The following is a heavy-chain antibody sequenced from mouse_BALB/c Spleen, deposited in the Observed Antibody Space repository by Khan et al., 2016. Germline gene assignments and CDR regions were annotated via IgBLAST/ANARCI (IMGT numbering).Heavy chain of an antibody. V-gene: IGHV1-7*01. CDR1: GYTFTDYW. D-gene: IGHD1-1*01. CDR2: INPNTGYP. CDR3: ERWSYYDGSSDGWLAY. J-gene: IGHJ3*01. Sequence: VQLQESGAELAKPGASVKMSCKASGYTFTDYWMHWVKQRPGQGLEWIGYINPNTGYPEYIQKFKDKATLTADKSSSTAYMQQSSLTSEGATVYYCERWSYYDGSSDGWLAYWGQVTLVTVSA.